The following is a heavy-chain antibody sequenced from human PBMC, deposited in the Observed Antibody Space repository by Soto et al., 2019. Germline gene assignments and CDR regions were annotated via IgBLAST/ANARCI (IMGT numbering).Heavy chain of an antibody. D-gene: IGHD6-13*01. Sequence: GGSLRLSCAASGFTFSGSAMHWVRQASGKGLEWVGRIRSKANSYATAYAASVKGRFTISRDDSKNTAYLQMNSLKTEDTAVYYCTRLGEGSSWTPAYYSYGMDVWGQGT. CDR3: TRLGEGSSWTPAYYSYGMDV. V-gene: IGHV3-73*01. CDR2: IRSKANSYAT. CDR1: GFTFSGSA. J-gene: IGHJ6*02.